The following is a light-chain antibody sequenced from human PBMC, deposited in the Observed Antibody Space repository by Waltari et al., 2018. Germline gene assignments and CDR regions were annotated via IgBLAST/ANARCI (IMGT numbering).Light chain of an antibody. CDR1: NLGDKY. Sequence: SSELTQPLSVSVSPGQKASLTCSGDNLGDKYACWFQQKPGQSPVLVIYQDSKRPSGIPERFSGSNSGNTATLTISGTQAMDEADYYCQAWDSSTDWVFGGGTKLTVL. V-gene: IGLV3-1*01. J-gene: IGLJ3*02. CDR2: QDS. CDR3: QAWDSSTDWV.